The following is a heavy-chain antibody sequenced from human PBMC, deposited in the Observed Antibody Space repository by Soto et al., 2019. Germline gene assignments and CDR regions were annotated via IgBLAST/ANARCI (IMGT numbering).Heavy chain of an antibody. J-gene: IGHJ6*03. CDR2: IYYSGST. CDR3: ARGERECIRSGYYYYMDV. Sequence: PSETLSLTCTVSGGSISSYYWSWIRQPPGKGLEWIGYIYYSGSTNYNPSLKSRVTISVDTSKNQFSLKLSSVTAADTAVYYCARGERECIRSGYYYYMDVWGKGTTVTVSS. V-gene: IGHV4-59*08. D-gene: IGHD2-8*01. CDR1: GGSISSYY.